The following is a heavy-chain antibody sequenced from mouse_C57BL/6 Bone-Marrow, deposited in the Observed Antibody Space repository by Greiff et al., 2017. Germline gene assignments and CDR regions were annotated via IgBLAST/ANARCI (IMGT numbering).Heavy chain of an antibody. V-gene: IGHV1-50*01. CDR1: GYTFTSYW. CDR3: ARGGVITRD. Sequence: QVQLQQPGAELVKPGASVKLSCKASGYTFTSYWMQWVKQRPGQGLEWIGEIDPSDSYTNYNQKFKGKATLTVDTSSSTAYMQLSSLTSEDSAVYYCARGGVITRDWGQGTLATVSA. CDR2: IDPSDSYT. J-gene: IGHJ3*01. D-gene: IGHD1-1*01.